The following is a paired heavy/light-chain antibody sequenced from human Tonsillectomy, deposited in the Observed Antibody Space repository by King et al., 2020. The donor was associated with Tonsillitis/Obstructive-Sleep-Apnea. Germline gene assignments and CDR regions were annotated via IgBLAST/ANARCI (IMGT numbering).Light chain of an antibody. V-gene: IGLV2-14*01. J-gene: IGLJ2*01. CDR1: SSDVGVYNY. CDR3: SSYTSNSTLV. Sequence: QSELTQPASVSGSPGQSITISCTGTSSDVGVYNYVSWYQQHPGEAPKLMIYDVSNRPSGVSNRFSGSKSGNTASLTISGLQAEDEADYYCSSYTSNSTLVFGGGTKLTVL. CDR2: DVS.
Heavy chain of an antibody. D-gene: IGHD2-2*01. V-gene: IGHV5-51*01. CDR3: ARYLQPHIRYYYYHYMDV. J-gene: IGHJ6*03. CDR2: IYPGDSHT. Sequence: EVQLVQSGAEVKKPGESLKISCKGSGYSFTSYWIGWVRQMPGKGLEWMGIIYPGDSHTRYSPSFQGQVTISADKSISTAYLQWSSLKASDTAMYYCARYLQPHIRYYYYHYMDVWGKGTTVTVSS. CDR1: GYSFTSYW.